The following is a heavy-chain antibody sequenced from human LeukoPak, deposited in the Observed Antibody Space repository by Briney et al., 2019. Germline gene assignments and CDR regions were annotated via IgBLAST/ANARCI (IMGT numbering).Heavy chain of an antibody. CDR2: IANSGGNT. D-gene: IGHD6-6*01. Sequence: GESLRLSCAASGLTFSSQAMGWVRQAPGKGLEWVSAIANSGGNTYYADSVKGRFTISRDNSRNTLYLQMNSLRVEDTAVYYCARLISTSSSRFSDYWGQGTLVTVSS. J-gene: IGHJ4*02. CDR1: GLTFSSQA. CDR3: ARLISTSSSRFSDY. V-gene: IGHV3-23*01.